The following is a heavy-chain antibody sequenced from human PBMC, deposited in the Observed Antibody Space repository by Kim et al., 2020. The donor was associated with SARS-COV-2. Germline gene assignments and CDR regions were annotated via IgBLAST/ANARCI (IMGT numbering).Heavy chain of an antibody. V-gene: IGHV3-30-3*01. J-gene: IGHJ6*02. CDR2: ISYDGSNK. CDR1: GFTFSSYA. CDR3: ARDPTSVVPAATVYYYYGMDV. Sequence: GGSLRLSCAASGFTFSSYAMHWVRQAPGKGLEWVAVISYDGSNKYYADSVKGRFTISRDNSKNTLYLQMNSLRAEDTAVYYCARDPTSVVPAATVYYYYGMDVWGQGTTVTVSS. D-gene: IGHD2-2*01.